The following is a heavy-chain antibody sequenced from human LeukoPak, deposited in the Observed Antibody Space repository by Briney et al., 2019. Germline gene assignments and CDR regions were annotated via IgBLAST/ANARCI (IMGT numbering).Heavy chain of an antibody. CDR1: GYTFTSYY. V-gene: IGHV1-46*01. CDR2: INPSGGST. J-gene: IGHJ6*02. Sequence: ASVKVSRKASGYTFTSYYMHWVRQAPGQGLEWVGIINPSGGSTSYAQKFQGRVTMTRDTSTSTVYMELSSLRSEDTAVYYCARGYRDYLPLLGRAAYYYGMDVWGQGTTVTVSS. CDR3: ARGYRDYLPLLGRAAYYYGMDV. D-gene: IGHD5-12*01.